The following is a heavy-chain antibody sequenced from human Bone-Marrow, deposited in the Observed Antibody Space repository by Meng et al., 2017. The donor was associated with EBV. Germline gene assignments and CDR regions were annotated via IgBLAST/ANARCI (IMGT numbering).Heavy chain of an antibody. CDR3: AMGLATDFDY. CDR2: INPNSGGT. Sequence: QVQLVQSGAEVKKPGASLKFSCKASGYTFTGYYKHWVRQAPGQGLEWVGWINPNSGGTNYAEKFQGRVTMTRDTSITTAFMELSSLKSDDTAVYYCAMGLATDFDYWGQGTLVTVSS. D-gene: IGHD5-12*01. J-gene: IGHJ4*02. CDR1: GYTFTGYY. V-gene: IGHV1-2*02.